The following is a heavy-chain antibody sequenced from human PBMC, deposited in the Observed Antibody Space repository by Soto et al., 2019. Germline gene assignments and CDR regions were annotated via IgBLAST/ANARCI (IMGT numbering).Heavy chain of an antibody. CDR2: INPSGGST. D-gene: IGHD2-8*01. Sequence: GASVKVSCKASGYTFTSYYMHWVRQAPGQVLEWMGIINPSGGSTSYAQKFQGRVTMTRNTSTSTVYMELSSLRSEDTAVYYCARDFSDGYCTNGVCKPYNWFDPWGQGTLVTVSS. J-gene: IGHJ5*02. CDR3: ARDFSDGYCTNGVCKPYNWFDP. V-gene: IGHV1-46*01. CDR1: GYTFTSYY.